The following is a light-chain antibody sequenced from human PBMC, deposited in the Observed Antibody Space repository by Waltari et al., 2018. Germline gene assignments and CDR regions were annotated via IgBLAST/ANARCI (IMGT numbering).Light chain of an antibody. J-gene: IGKJ4*01. Sequence: IQMTQSQSSLSASVGDRVTITFRARQSISNYLAWYQQKPGKVPKLLIYAASILQSGVPSRFSGTGSGTGFSLTISSLQPEDVATYYCQKYNSAPLTFGGGTKVEIK. CDR2: AAS. V-gene: IGKV1-27*01. CDR1: QSISNY. CDR3: QKYNSAPLT.